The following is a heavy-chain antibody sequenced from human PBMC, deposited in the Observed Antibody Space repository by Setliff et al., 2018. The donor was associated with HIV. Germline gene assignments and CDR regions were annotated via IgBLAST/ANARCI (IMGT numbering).Heavy chain of an antibody. D-gene: IGHD2-15*01. CDR2: ISTYSDET. J-gene: IGHJ6*02. CDR3: ARKLLTRPNYYGMDV. Sequence: ASVKVSCKPSGYTFTAYGLSWVRQAPGQGLEWMGWISTYSDETSYAQKLQGRVTMTTDTSTSTAYMELRSLRFDDTAVYYCARKLLTRPNYYGMDVWGQGTTVTVSS. V-gene: IGHV1-18*01. CDR1: GYTFTAYG.